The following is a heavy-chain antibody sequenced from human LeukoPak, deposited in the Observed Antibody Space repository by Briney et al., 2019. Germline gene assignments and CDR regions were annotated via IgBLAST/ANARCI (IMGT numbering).Heavy chain of an antibody. J-gene: IGHJ2*01. Sequence: GRSLRLSCAASGFTFSSYYMSWIRQAPGKGLEWVSYISSSGSTIYYADSVKGRFTISRDNAKNSLYLQMNSLRAEDTAVYYCARGGGDCTNGVCYNYWYFDLWGRGTLVTISS. CDR2: ISSSGSTI. D-gene: IGHD2-8*01. CDR1: GFTFSSYY. V-gene: IGHV3-11*01. CDR3: ARGGGDCTNGVCYNYWYFDL.